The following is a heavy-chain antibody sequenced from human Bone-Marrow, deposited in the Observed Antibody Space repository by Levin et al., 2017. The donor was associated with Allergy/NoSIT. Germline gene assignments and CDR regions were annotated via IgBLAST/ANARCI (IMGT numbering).Heavy chain of an antibody. V-gene: IGHV3-23*01. CDR2: ISGSGGST. CDR3: AKDGVNWFDP. D-gene: IGHD3-3*01. Sequence: GESLKISCAASGFTFSSYAMSWVRQAPGKGLEWVSAISGSGGSTYYADSVKGRFTISRDNSKNTLYLQMNSLRAEDTAVYYCAKDGVNWFDPWGQGTLVTVSS. J-gene: IGHJ5*02. CDR1: GFTFSSYA.